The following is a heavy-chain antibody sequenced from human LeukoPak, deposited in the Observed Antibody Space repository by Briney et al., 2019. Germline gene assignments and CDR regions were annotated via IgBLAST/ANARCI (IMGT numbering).Heavy chain of an antibody. CDR3: ARRQYYYDSSGYYYDY. D-gene: IGHD3-22*01. Sequence: GETLKISCKGSGSSFTSYWIGWVRQMPGKGLEWMGIIYPGDSDTRYSPSFQGQVTISADKSISTAYLQWSSLKASDTAMYYCARRQYYYDSSGYYYDYWGQGTLVTVSS. CDR2: IYPGDSDT. V-gene: IGHV5-51*01. CDR1: GSSFTSYW. J-gene: IGHJ4*02.